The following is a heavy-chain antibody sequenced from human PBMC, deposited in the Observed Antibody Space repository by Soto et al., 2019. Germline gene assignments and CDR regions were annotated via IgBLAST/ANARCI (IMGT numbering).Heavy chain of an antibody. CDR2: ISYDGSNK. D-gene: IGHD6-13*01. Sequence: GGSLRLSCAASGFTFSSYGMHWVRQAPGKGLEWVAVISYDGSNKYYAHSVKGRFTISRDNSKNTLYLQMNSLRAEDTAVYYCAKEMWVYSSSWPYYYYGMDVWGQGTTVTVSS. CDR3: AKEMWVYSSSWPYYYYGMDV. V-gene: IGHV3-30*18. J-gene: IGHJ6*02. CDR1: GFTFSSYG.